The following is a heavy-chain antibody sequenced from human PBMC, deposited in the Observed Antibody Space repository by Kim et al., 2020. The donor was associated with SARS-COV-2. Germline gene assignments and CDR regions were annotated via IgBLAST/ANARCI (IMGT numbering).Heavy chain of an antibody. CDR1: GFTFTNYA. J-gene: IGHJ4*02. V-gene: IGHV3-23*01. Sequence: GGSLRLSCAASGFTFTNYAMSWVRQAPGKGLEWVSTITGSGGSTYYADSVKGRFTVSRDNSKKTLYLQMNSLRAEDTAIYYCAKLTGSINSADFWGQGTLVTVSS. D-gene: IGHD2-15*01. CDR3: AKLTGSINSADF. CDR2: ITGSGGST.